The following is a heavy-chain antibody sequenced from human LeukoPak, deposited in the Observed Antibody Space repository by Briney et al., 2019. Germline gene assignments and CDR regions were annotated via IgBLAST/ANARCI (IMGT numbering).Heavy chain of an antibody. J-gene: IGHJ4*02. CDR3: ARARFGESDFDY. V-gene: IGHV1-2*02. Sequence: GSVKVSCKASGYTFTGYYMHWVRQAPGQGLEWMGWINPNSGGTNYAQKFQGRVTMTRDTSISTAYMELSRLRSDDTAVYYCARARFGESDFDYWGQGTLVTVSS. CDR1: GYTFTGYY. CDR2: INPNSGGT. D-gene: IGHD3-10*01.